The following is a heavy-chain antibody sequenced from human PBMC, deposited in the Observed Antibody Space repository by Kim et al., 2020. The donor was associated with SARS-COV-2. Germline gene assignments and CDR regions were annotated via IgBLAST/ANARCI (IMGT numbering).Heavy chain of an antibody. CDR3: AKRPDYDFWSGYHYYFDY. CDR1: GFTFSNYA. CDR2: ISGSGDNT. Sequence: GGSLRLSCAASGFTFSNYAINWVRQAPGKGLEWVSGISGSGDNTYYADSIKGRFTISRDNSKNTLHLQMNSLRAEDTAVYYCAKRPDYDFWSGYHYYFDYWGQGTRVTVSS. V-gene: IGHV3-23*01. J-gene: IGHJ4*02. D-gene: IGHD3-3*01.